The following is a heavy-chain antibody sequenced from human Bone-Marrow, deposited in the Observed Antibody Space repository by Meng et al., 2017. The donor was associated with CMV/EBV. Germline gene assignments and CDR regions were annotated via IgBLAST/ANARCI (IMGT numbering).Heavy chain of an antibody. J-gene: IGHJ6*02. CDR3: ARALRYRGYCSSTSCPNYYYYGMDV. CDR2: ISSSSSYI. Sequence: GESLKISCAASGFTFSSYSMNWVRQAPGKGLEWVPSISSSSSYIYYADSVKGRFTISRDNAKNSLYLQMNSLRAEDTAVYYCARALRYRGYCSSTSCPNYYYYGMDVWGQGTTVTVSS. D-gene: IGHD2-2*01. V-gene: IGHV3-21*01. CDR1: GFTFSSYS.